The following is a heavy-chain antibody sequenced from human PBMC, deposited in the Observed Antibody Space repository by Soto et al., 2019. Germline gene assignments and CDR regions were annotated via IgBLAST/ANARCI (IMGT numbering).Heavy chain of an antibody. CDR2: IINDGSEK. V-gene: IGHV3-33*05. Sequence: GGSLRLSCVASGFRFASYGFHWVRQAPGKGLEWVAVIINDGSEKNHADSVKDRFTISRDNSKNTLYLQMDSLRAGDTALYYCAKGIAARPDGWFDPWGQGTLVTVSS. CDR1: GFRFASYG. J-gene: IGHJ5*02. D-gene: IGHD6-6*01. CDR3: AKGIAARPDGWFDP.